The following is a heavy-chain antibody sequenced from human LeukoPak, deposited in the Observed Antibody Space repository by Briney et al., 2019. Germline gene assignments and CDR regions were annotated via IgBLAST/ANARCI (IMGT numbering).Heavy chain of an antibody. D-gene: IGHD3-10*01. J-gene: IGHJ4*02. V-gene: IGHV3-23*01. CDR3: AKSKGYYYGSGSLDY. Sequence: GGSLRLSCVASGITFRNYAVTWVRQAPGKGLEWVSSITGSGDTRRYADSVKGRFTISRDNSVDTLYLQMNSLRAEDTAVYYCAKSKGYYYGSGSLDYWGQGTLVTVS. CDR1: GITFRNYA. CDR2: ITGSGDTR.